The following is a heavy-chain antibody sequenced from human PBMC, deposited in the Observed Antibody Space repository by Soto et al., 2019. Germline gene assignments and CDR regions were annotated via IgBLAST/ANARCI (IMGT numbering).Heavy chain of an antibody. CDR1: GGTFSSYA. V-gene: IGHV1-69*12. CDR3: ARGTIVLVPAAENWFDP. J-gene: IGHJ5*02. D-gene: IGHD2-2*01. Sequence: QVQLVQSGAEVKKPGSSVKVSCKASGGTFSSYAISWVRQAPGQGLEWMGGIIPIFGTANYAQKFQGRVTITADESTSTAYMELRSLRSEDTAVYYCARGTIVLVPAAENWFDPWGQGTLVTVSS. CDR2: IIPIFGTA.